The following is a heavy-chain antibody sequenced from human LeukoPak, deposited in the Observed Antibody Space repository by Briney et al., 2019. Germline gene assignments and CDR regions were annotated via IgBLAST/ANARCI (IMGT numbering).Heavy chain of an antibody. CDR2: ISYDGSNK. D-gene: IGHD1-26*01. CDR3: ARGPIVGATDDY. V-gene: IGHV3-30*03. J-gene: IGHJ4*02. CDR1: GFTFRSYG. Sequence: GGSLRLSCAASGFTFRSYGMHWVRQAPGKGLEWVAVISYDGSNKYYADSVKGRFTISRDNSKNTLYLQMNSLRAEDTAVYYCARGPIVGATDDYWGQGTLVTVSS.